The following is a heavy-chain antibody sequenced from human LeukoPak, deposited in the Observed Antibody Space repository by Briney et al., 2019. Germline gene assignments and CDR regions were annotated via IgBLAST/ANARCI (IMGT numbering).Heavy chain of an antibody. CDR3: AKLTSFYFDSGADS. Sequence: GGSLRLSCAASGFTFSNYAMTWVRQAPGKGPEWVSSITGSGGAPYYADSVKGRFSISRDNSKNTVFLQMDSLRAEDTAMYYCAKLTSFYFDSGADSWGQGTLVTVSS. CDR1: GFTFSNYA. J-gene: IGHJ4*02. V-gene: IGHV3-23*01. D-gene: IGHD3-22*01. CDR2: ITGSGGAP.